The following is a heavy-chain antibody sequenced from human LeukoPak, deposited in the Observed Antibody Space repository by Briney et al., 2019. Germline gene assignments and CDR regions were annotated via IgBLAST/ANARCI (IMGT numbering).Heavy chain of an antibody. CDR1: GGSFSGYY. CDR2: INHSGST. Sequence: SETLSLTCAVYGGSFSGYYWSWIRQPPGKGLEWIGEINHSGSTNYNPSLKSRVTMSIDTSKNQFSLNLISVTAADTAVYYCARDSGTTGEVKFDPWGQGTLVTVSS. V-gene: IGHV4-34*01. J-gene: IGHJ5*02. D-gene: IGHD3-10*01. CDR3: ARDSGTTGEVKFDP.